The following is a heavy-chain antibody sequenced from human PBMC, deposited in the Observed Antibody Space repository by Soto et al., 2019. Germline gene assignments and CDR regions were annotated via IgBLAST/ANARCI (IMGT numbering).Heavy chain of an antibody. Sequence: QITLKESGPTLGKPTQTLTLTCTFSGFSLSTSGVGVGWISQPPGKALEWLALIYWDDDKRYSPSLKSRLTITKDTAKNQVVLTMTNMDPVDTATYYCAHRLGGDYADYWGQGTLVTVSS. V-gene: IGHV2-5*02. CDR1: GFSLSTSGVG. J-gene: IGHJ4*02. CDR2: IYWDDDK. CDR3: AHRLGGDYADY.